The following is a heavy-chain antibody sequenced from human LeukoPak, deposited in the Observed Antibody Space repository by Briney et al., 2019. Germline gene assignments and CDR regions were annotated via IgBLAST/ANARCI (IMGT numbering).Heavy chain of an antibody. CDR3: ARSIAVAGTIVYYYGMDV. CDR2: ISSSSSYI. J-gene: IGHJ6*02. D-gene: IGHD6-19*01. V-gene: IGHV3-21*04. CDR1: GFTFSSYS. Sequence: GGSLRLSCAASGFTFSSYSITWVRQAPGKGLEWVSSISSSSSYIYYADSVKGRFTISRHNSKNTLYLQMNSLRAEDTAVYYCARSIAVAGTIVYYYGMDVWGQGTTVTVSS.